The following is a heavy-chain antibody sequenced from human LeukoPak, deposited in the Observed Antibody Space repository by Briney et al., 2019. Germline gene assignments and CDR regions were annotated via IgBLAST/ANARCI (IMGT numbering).Heavy chain of an antibody. CDR3: ARDGYYYDSSGYYQEAFDI. Sequence: RGSLRLSRAASGFTFSSYSMNWVRQAPGKGLEWVSSISSSSSYIYYADSVKGRFNISRDNAKNSLYLQMNSLRAEDTAVYYCARDGYYYDSSGYYQEAFDIWGQGTMVTVSS. V-gene: IGHV3-21*01. J-gene: IGHJ3*02. CDR2: ISSSSSYI. CDR1: GFTFSSYS. D-gene: IGHD3-22*01.